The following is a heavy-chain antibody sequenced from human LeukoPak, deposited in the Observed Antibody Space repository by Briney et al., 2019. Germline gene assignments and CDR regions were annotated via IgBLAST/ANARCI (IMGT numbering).Heavy chain of an antibody. CDR1: GSTFRNHA. V-gene: IGHV3-30*04. J-gene: IGHJ6*03. Sequence: PGGPLRLSCAASGSTFRNHAIHWVRQAPGKGLEWVTVISHDGTNDYYRDSVKGRFTISRDNSKNTVLLQMNSLSPDDTAVYYCVGSPTYYYMDVWGKGTTVTVSS. CDR2: ISHDGTND. CDR3: VGSPTYYYMDV. D-gene: IGHD3-10*01.